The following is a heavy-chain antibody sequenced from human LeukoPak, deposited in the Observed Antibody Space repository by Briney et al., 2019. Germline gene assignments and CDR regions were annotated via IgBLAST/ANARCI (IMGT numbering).Heavy chain of an antibody. CDR3: AKDESGSYYSYFDY. V-gene: IGHV3-23*01. Sequence: GGSLRLTCAASGFTFSSYAMSWVRQAPGKGLEWVSAISGSGGSTYYADSVKGRFTISRDNSKNTLYLQMNSLRAEDTAVYYCAKDESGSYYSYFDYWGQGTLVTVSS. CDR2: ISGSGGST. J-gene: IGHJ4*02. D-gene: IGHD1-26*01. CDR1: GFTFSSYA.